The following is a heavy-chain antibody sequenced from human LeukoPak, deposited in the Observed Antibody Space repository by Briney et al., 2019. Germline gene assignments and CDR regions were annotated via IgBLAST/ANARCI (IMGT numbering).Heavy chain of an antibody. CDR3: AKAMSVVLVVTADWNCL. CDR2: INSNSSNK. CDR1: GFAFSIFA. Sequence: PGGSLRLSCEASGFAFSIFAMSWLRQAPGKGLEWVATINSNSSNKYYAASVRGRFTISRDNSKNTLYLQLNTLRADDTAVYYCAKAMSVVLVVTADWNCLGGQGTLV. J-gene: IGHJ4*01. D-gene: IGHD2-21*02. V-gene: IGHV3-23*01.